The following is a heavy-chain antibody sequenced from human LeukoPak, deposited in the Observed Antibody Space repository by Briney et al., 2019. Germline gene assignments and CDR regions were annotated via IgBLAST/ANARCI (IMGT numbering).Heavy chain of an antibody. CDR3: ARHVLYSYGPQWWFDP. CDR2: IDASDSYT. V-gene: IGHV5-10-1*01. D-gene: IGHD5-18*01. CDR1: GYRFTNYR. J-gene: IGHJ5*02. Sequence: RAGESLKISCKGSGYRFTNYRISWVRHMPRRGLEWMGWIDASDSYTNYSPSFQGHVTIPADKSSSTAYLQWSSLKASNTAIYYCARHVLYSYGPQWWFDPWGQGTLVTASS.